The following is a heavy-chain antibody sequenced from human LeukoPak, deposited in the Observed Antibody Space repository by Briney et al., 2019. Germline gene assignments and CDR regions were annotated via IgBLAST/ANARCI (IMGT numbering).Heavy chain of an antibody. CDR2: INHSGGT. Sequence: PSQTLSLTCTVSGGSISSGGYYWSWIRQHPGKGLEWIGEINHSGGTNYNPSLKSRVTISADTSKNHFSLRLSSVTAADTGIYYCAFSKYDPTFDYWGQGTLVTVSS. D-gene: IGHD4-11*01. CDR1: GGSISSGGYY. V-gene: IGHV4-31*03. J-gene: IGHJ4*02. CDR3: AFSKYDPTFDY.